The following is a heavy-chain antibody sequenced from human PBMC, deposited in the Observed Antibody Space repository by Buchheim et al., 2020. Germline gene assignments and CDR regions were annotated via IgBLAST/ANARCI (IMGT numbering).Heavy chain of an antibody. J-gene: IGHJ6*02. CDR2: ISSSSSTI. D-gene: IGHD3-10*01. CDR3: ARAGSGSFYYYYGMDV. V-gene: IGHV3-48*01. Sequence: EVQLVESGGGLVQPGGSLRLSCAASGFTFSSYSMNWVRQAPGKGLEWVSYISSSSSTIYYADSVKGRFTIPRDNAKHSLYLQMNSLRAEDTAVYYCARAGSGSFYYYYGMDVWGQGTT. CDR1: GFTFSSYS.